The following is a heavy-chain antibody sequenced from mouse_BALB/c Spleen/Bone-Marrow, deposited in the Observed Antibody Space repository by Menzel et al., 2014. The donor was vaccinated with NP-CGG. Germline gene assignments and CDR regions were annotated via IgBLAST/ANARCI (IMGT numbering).Heavy chain of an antibody. CDR2: IYPGDGDT. CDR3: ARRGPGFDY. J-gene: IGHJ2*01. CDR1: GYAFSSYW. Sequence: VQLVESGAELVRPGSSVKISCKASGYAFSSYWMNWVKQRPGQGLEWIGQIYPGDGDTNYNGKFKGKATLTADKSSSAAYMQLSRLTSEDSAVYFCARRGPGFDYWGQGTTLTVSS. V-gene: IGHV1-80*01. D-gene: IGHD3-3*01.